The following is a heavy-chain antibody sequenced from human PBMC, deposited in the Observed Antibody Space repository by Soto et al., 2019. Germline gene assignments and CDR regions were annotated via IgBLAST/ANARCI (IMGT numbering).Heavy chain of an antibody. CDR2: INPNSGGT. V-gene: IGHV1-2*02. J-gene: IGHJ3*02. CDR1: GYRFNAYY. CDR3: ARVPSGGFAFEI. Sequence: QVQLVQSGAEVGKPGASVKVSCEASGYRFNAYYIHWVRQAPGQGLEWMGSINPNSGGTNSAQKFQGRVTMTRDTSITTAYMELSSVRSDDTAVYFCARVPSGGFAFEIWGQGTFVTVSS. D-gene: IGHD6-19*01.